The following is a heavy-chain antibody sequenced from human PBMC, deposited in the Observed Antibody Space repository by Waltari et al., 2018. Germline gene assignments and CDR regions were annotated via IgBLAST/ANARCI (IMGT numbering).Heavy chain of an antibody. D-gene: IGHD1-1*01. CDR3: ARAQTNDYGDY. CDR1: GFTFSSYG. V-gene: IGHV3-33*01. J-gene: IGHJ4*02. CDR2: IWYDGSNK. Sequence: QVQLVESGGGVVQPGRSLRLSCAASGFTFSSYGMHWVRQAPGKGLEWVAVIWYDGSNKYYADSVKGRYTISRDNSKNTLYLQMNSLRAEDTAVYYCARAQTNDYGDYWGQGTLVTVSS.